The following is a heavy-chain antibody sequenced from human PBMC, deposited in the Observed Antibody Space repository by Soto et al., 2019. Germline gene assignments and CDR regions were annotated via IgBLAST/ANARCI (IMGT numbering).Heavy chain of an antibody. CDR3: ARPGRVVPAALDY. J-gene: IGHJ4*02. V-gene: IGHV5-51*01. CDR1: GYSFTIYC. CDR2: IYPCDSDT. D-gene: IGHD2-2*01. Sequence: PGESLKISCNGSGYSFTIYCIGLVLQMPGKGLEWMGIIYPCDSDTRYSPSFQGQVTISADKSISTAYLQWSSLKASDTAMYYCARPGRVVPAALDYWGQGTLVTVSS.